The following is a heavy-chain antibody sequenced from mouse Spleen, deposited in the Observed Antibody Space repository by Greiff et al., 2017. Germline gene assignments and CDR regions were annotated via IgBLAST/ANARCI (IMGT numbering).Heavy chain of an antibody. CDR2: IDPSDSYT. V-gene: IGHV1-50*01. J-gene: IGHJ3*01. D-gene: IGHD3-2*01. CDR3: ARPTARATFAY. CDR1: GYTFTSYW. Sequence: QVQLQQPGAELVKPGASVKLSCKASGYTFTSYWMQWVKQRPGQGLEWIGEIDPSDSYTNYNQKFKGKATLTVDTSSSTAYMQLSSLTSEDSAVYYCARPTARATFAYWGQGTLVTVSA.